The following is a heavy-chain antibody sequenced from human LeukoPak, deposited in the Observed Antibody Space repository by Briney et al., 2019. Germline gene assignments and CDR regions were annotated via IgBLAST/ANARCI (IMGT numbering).Heavy chain of an antibody. J-gene: IGHJ4*02. V-gene: IGHV3-74*01. D-gene: IGHD2-21*02. CDR2: INNDGSST. CDR3: ARPVCGGDCYPYGY. CDR1: GFTFSSYW. Sequence: GGSLRLSCAASGFTFSSYWMHWVRQAQGKGLVWVSRINNDGSSTSHADSVKGRFTISRDNAKNTLYLQMSSLRAEDTAVYYCARPVCGGDCYPYGYWGQGTLVTVSS.